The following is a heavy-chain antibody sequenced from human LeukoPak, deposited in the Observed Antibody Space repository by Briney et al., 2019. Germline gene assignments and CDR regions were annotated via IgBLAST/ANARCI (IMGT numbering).Heavy chain of an antibody. D-gene: IGHD3-16*01. CDR1: GFNFSDYY. Sequence: PGGSLRLSCAASGFNFSDYYMRWIRQAPGKGREWGAYIISRGSTIYYADSVKGRFAICRDNAKNPLYLQMNSLRAEDTAVYYCARGRPLGANFWVYWGQETLVTVSS. CDR3: ARGRPLGANFWVY. J-gene: IGHJ4*02. CDR2: IISRGSTI. V-gene: IGHV3-11*04.